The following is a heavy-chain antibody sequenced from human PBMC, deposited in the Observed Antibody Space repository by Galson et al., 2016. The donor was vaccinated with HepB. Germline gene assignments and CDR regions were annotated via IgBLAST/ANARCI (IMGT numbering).Heavy chain of an antibody. V-gene: IGHV3-33*01. D-gene: IGHD3-16*02. CDR1: GFTFSSLG. CDR3: ARDGYVWGSYLPSRYYHYYMDV. Sequence: SLRLSCAASGFTFSSLGMHWVRQAPGKGLEWVAVIWYDGSNKYYADSVKGRFTISRDNSKNTLYLRMNRLRAEDTAVYYCARDGYVWGSYLPSRYYHYYMDVWGKGTPVTVSS. J-gene: IGHJ6*03. CDR2: IWYDGSNK.